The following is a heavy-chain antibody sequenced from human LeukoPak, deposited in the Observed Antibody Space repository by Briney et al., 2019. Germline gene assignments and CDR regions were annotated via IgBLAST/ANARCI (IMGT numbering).Heavy chain of an antibody. CDR3: ARRSDCGGDCYWFDY. D-gene: IGHD2-21*02. Sequence: GESLKMSCKGSGYSFTSYWIGWVRQMPGKGLEWMGIIYPGDSDTRYSPSFQGQVTISADKSISTAYLQWSSLKASDTAMYYCARRSDCGGDCYWFDYWGQGTLVTVSS. V-gene: IGHV5-51*01. CDR1: GYSFTSYW. J-gene: IGHJ4*02. CDR2: IYPGDSDT.